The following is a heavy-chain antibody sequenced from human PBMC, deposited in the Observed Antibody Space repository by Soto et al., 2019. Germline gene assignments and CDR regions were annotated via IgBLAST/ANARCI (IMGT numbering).Heavy chain of an antibody. D-gene: IGHD5-18*01. J-gene: IGHJ1*01. CDR3: ASTVDTTMVTWALGN. V-gene: IGHV3-48*03. Sequence: PGGSLRLSCEVAGVSFNLDDMSWVRQAPGKGLEWIAYISASGYTENYSDSVKGRFTISRDESKNTLYLQMNSLRPEDTAVYYCASTVDTTMVTWALGNWGQGTLVTVSS. CDR1: GVSFNLDD. CDR2: ISASGYTE.